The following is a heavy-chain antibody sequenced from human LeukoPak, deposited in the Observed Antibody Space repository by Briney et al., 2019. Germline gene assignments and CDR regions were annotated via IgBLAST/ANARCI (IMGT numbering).Heavy chain of an antibody. Sequence: GASVKVSCKASGGTFSSYAISWVRQAPGQGLEWMGRIIPILGIANYAQKFQGRVTITADKSTSTAHMELSSLRSEDTAVYYCARPVRTHTTTYYYYYGMDVWGQGTTVTVSS. V-gene: IGHV1-69*04. CDR1: GGTFSSYA. J-gene: IGHJ6*02. CDR2: IIPILGIA. CDR3: ARPVRTHTTTYYYYYGMDV. D-gene: IGHD1-26*01.